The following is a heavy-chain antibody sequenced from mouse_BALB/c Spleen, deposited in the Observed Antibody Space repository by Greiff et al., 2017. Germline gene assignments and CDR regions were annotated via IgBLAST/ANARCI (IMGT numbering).Heavy chain of an antibody. Sequence: EVMLVESGGGLVQPGGSLKLSCAASGFTFSSYGMSWVRQTPDKRLELVATINSNGGSTYYPDSVKGRFTISRDNAKNTLYLQMSSLKSEDTAMYYCARDNYGSSIFAYWGQGTLVTVSA. CDR2: INSNGGST. J-gene: IGHJ3*01. V-gene: IGHV5-6-3*01. CDR3: ARDNYGSSIFAY. CDR1: GFTFSSYG. D-gene: IGHD1-1*01.